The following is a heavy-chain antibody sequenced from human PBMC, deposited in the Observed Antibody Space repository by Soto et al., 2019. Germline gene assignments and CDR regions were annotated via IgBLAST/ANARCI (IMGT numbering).Heavy chain of an antibody. CDR2: IYHSGST. CDR3: ARVNKPGYYDFGSGYLDY. J-gene: IGHJ4*02. V-gene: IGHV4-4*02. D-gene: IGHD3-3*01. CDR1: SGSISSSNW. Sequence: SETLSLTCAVSSGSISSSNWWSWVRQPPGKGLEWIGEIYHSGSTNYNPSLKSRVTISVDKSKNQFSLKLSSVTAADTAVYYCARVNKPGYYDFGSGYLDYWGQGTLVNVSS.